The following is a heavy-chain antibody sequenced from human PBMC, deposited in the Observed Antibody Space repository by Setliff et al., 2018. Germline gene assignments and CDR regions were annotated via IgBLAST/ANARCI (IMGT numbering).Heavy chain of an antibody. CDR2: IIPMFRTG. CDR1: GGNFKNYP. V-gene: IGHV1-69*13. Sequence: ASVKVSCKASGGNFKNYPISWVRQAPGHGLEWMGGIIPMFRTGKYAQRFQGRITITADESTSTAYKELSSLTVDDTAVYYCARGKMDVVAVAGKYCVMDVWGQGTTVTVSS. J-gene: IGHJ6*02. D-gene: IGHD6-19*01. CDR3: ARGKMDVVAVAGKYCVMDV.